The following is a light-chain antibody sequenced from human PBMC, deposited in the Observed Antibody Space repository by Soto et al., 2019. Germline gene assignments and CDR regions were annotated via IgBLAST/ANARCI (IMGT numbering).Light chain of an antibody. J-gene: IGKJ1*01. CDR1: QSVSSTY. V-gene: IGKV3-20*01. Sequence: EIVLTQSPGTLSLSPGERATLSCRASQSVSSTYLAWYQQKPGQAPRLLIYCASKSATVCTDRFSGSGSVTDFTLTISRLEPEDFAVYYCQQYGGSRWTFGQGTRVDI. CDR2: CAS. CDR3: QQYGGSRWT.